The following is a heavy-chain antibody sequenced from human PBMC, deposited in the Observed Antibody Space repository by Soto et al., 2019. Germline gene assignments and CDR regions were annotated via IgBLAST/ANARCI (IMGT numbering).Heavy chain of an antibody. CDR1: GYTFTGYY. CDR2: INPNSGGT. V-gene: IGHV1-2*04. CDR3: AREYSSSSGAYYYYGMDV. Sequence: ASVTVSCKASGYTFTGYYMHWVRQAPGQGLEWMGWINPNSGGTNYAQKFQGWVTMTRDTSISTAYMELSRLRSDDTAVYYCAREYSSSSGAYYYYGMDVWGQGTTVTVSS. D-gene: IGHD6-6*01. J-gene: IGHJ6*02.